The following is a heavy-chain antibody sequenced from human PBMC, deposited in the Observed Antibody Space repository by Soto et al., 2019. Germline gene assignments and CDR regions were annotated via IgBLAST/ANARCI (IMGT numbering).Heavy chain of an antibody. CDR2: IHYTGST. Sequence: ASETLSLTCTVSGGSISSGDYYWSWIRQPPGKGLEWIGYIHYTGSTYYNPSLKSRVTMSVDTSKNQFSLKLSSMTAADTAVFYCARVRGYDSSGYPDYWGQGTLVTVSS. CDR1: GGSISSGDYY. D-gene: IGHD3-22*01. J-gene: IGHJ4*02. V-gene: IGHV4-30-4*08. CDR3: ARVRGYDSSGYPDY.